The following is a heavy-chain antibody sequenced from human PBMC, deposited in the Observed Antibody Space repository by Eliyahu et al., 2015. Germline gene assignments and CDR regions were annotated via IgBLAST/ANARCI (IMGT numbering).Heavy chain of an antibody. V-gene: IGHV3-30*01. CDR3: ARDHHSSGYLKST. Sequence: QVQLVESGGGVVQPGRSLRLSCXASGFTFSSYAMHWVRQAPGKGLEWVAVISYDGSNKYYADSVKGRFTISRDNSKNTLYLQMNSLRAEDTAVYYCARDHHSSGYLKSTWGQGTMVTVSS. D-gene: IGHD3-22*01. CDR1: GFTFSSYA. J-gene: IGHJ3*01. CDR2: ISYDGSNK.